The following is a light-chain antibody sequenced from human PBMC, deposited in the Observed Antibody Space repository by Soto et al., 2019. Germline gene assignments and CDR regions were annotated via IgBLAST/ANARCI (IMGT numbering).Light chain of an antibody. J-gene: IGKJ5*01. CDR1: QSVRSN. CDR3: QQYDTSPPIT. CDR2: QTS. V-gene: IGKV3D-15*01. Sequence: EIVMTQSPATLSVSPGEGATLSCRASQSVRSNFAWYQQKPGRAPRLLIYQTSIRAAGIPARFSGIGSGAVFTLTIAGLEPEDFAVYYCQQYDTSPPITFGQGTRLEIK.